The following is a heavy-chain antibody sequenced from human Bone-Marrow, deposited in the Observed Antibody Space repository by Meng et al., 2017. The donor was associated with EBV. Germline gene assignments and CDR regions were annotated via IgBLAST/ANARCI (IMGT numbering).Heavy chain of an antibody. CDR3: ASYDSSGYWDY. J-gene: IGHJ4*02. Sequence: QWQLQESGPGLVKPSGTLSSSCAGFVGSISSSNWWSWVRQPPGKGLEWIGELYHSGSTNYNPSLKSRVTISVDKSKNQFSLKLSSVTAADTAVYYCASYDSSGYWDYWGQGTLVTVSS. D-gene: IGHD3-22*01. CDR1: VGSISSSNW. V-gene: IGHV4-4*02. CDR2: LYHSGST.